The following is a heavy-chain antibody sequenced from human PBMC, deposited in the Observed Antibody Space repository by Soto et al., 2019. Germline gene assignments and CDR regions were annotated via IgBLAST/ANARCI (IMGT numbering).Heavy chain of an antibody. CDR3: ASRDPGTSVEY. V-gene: IGHV4-38-2*02. J-gene: IGHJ4*02. CDR2: IYHSGST. CDR1: DYYSSSGYC. Sequence: SETQSVPCTVSDYYSSSGYCWGWIRQLPGKGLEWIGSIYHSGSTYYNPSLKSRVTISVDTSKNQFSLKVTSLTAADTAVYYCASRDPGTSVEYWGQGTLVTVSS. D-gene: IGHD1-7*01.